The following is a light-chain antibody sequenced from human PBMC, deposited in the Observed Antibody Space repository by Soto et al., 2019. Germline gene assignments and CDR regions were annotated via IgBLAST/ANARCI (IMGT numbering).Light chain of an antibody. V-gene: IGKV3-15*01. Sequence: EIVMTQSPATLSVSPGERATLSCRASPSVSSNLAWYQQKPGQAPRLLIYGASTRATGIPARFSGSGSGTDFTLTVSSLQSEDFAVYYCQQYNNWPPYTFGQGTKLVIK. CDR3: QQYNNWPPYT. CDR2: GAS. CDR1: PSVSSN. J-gene: IGKJ2*01.